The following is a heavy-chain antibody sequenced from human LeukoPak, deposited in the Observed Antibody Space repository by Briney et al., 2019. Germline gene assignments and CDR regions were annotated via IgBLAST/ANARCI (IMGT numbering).Heavy chain of an antibody. V-gene: IGHV1-18*01. Sequence: ASVKVSCKASGYTFATYGISWVRQAPGQGLEWMGWISAYNGNTNYAQKFQGRVTMTTDTSTSTAYMELRSLRPDDTAVYYCARDTAPNDSSGYPDDYWGQGTLVTVSS. J-gene: IGHJ4*02. CDR3: ARDTAPNDSSGYPDDY. D-gene: IGHD3-22*01. CDR1: GYTFATYG. CDR2: ISAYNGNT.